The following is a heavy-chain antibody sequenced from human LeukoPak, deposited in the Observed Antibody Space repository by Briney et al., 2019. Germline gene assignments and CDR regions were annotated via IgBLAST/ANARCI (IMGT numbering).Heavy chain of an antibody. CDR3: AKDIQLSA. J-gene: IGHJ3*01. CDR2: IASSGRNT. Sequence: PGGSLRLSCAASGFNFNDAAMTWVRQAPGKGLEWVSLIASSGRNTYYTDSVRGRFTISRDNSKKTLSLQMNSLRVEDKAIYYCAKDIQLSAWGLGTMVTVSS. CDR1: GFNFNDAA. D-gene: IGHD5-24*01. V-gene: IGHV3-23*01.